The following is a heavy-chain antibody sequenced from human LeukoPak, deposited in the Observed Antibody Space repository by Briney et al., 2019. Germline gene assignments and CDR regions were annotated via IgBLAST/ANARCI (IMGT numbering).Heavy chain of an antibody. CDR2: IYSGGST. CDR3: AKESRIYDFWSGNPDY. CDR1: GFTVSSNY. V-gene: IGHV3-53*05. Sequence: SGGSLRLSCAASGFTVSSNYMSWVRQAPGKGLEWVSVIYSGGSTYYADSVKGRFTISRDNSKNTLFLQMNSLRAEDTAVYYCAKESRIYDFWSGNPDYWGQGTLVTVSS. D-gene: IGHD3-3*01. J-gene: IGHJ4*02.